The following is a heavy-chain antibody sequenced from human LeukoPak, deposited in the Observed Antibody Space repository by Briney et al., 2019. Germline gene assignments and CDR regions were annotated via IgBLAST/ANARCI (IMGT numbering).Heavy chain of an antibody. Sequence: TSETLSLTCTVSGGSISSSDYYWGWIRQPPGRGLEWIGSIYYSGSTYYGPSLKSRVTISVDTSKNQFPLKLSSLTAADTAVYYCASKRSGYYSGFFDYWGQGTLVTVSS. J-gene: IGHJ4*02. CDR2: IYYSGST. V-gene: IGHV4-39*06. CDR3: ASKRSGYYSGFFDY. CDR1: GGSISSSDYY. D-gene: IGHD3-22*01.